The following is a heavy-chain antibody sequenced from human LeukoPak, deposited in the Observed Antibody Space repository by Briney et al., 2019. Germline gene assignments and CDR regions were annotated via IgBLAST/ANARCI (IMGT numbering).Heavy chain of an antibody. CDR1: SGVISGDSYY. D-gene: IGHD3-3*01. V-gene: IGHV4-39*01. Sequence: SETLSLTCTLSSGVISGDSYYWGWIRQPPGKGLEWIGSIYYSGSTYYNPSLKSRVTISVDTSKSQLSLKLRSVTAADTAMYYCARLWSGYRPPDYWGQGTLVTVSS. CDR2: IYYSGST. J-gene: IGHJ4*02. CDR3: ARLWSGYRPPDY.